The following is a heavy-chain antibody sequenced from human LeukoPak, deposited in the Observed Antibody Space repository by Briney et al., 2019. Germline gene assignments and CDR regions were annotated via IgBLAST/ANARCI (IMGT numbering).Heavy chain of an antibody. CDR1: GFTVSSNY. Sequence: GGSLRLSCAASGFTVSSNYMSWVRQAPGKGLEWVSVIYIGGSTYYADSVKGRFTISRDNSKNTLYLQMNSLRAEDTAVYYCAREKIRTYYDILTGYPTDYWGQGTLVTVSS. J-gene: IGHJ4*02. CDR2: IYIGGST. D-gene: IGHD3-9*01. CDR3: AREKIRTYYDILTGYPTDY. V-gene: IGHV3-53*01.